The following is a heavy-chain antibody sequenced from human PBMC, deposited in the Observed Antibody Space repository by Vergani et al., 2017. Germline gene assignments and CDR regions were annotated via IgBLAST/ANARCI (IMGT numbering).Heavy chain of an antibody. CDR3: AHTGTKYYYDSSGYQGGFDY. J-gene: IGHJ4*02. V-gene: IGHV2-5*01. Sequence: QITLKESGPTLVKPTQTLTLTCTFSGFSLSTSGVGVGWIRQPPGKALEWLALIYWNDDKRYSPSLKSRLTITKDTSKNQVVLTMTNMDPVDTATYYCAHTGTKYYYDSSGYQGGFDYWGQGTLVTVSS. CDR2: IYWNDDK. CDR1: GFSLSTSGVG. D-gene: IGHD3-22*01.